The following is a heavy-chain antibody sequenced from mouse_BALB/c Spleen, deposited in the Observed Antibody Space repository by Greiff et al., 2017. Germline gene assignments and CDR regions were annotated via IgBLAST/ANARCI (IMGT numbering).Heavy chain of an antibody. CDR3: TITAYGNYVVFDY. CDR1: GYTFTSYW. D-gene: IGHD2-1*01. CDR2: IYPGNSDT. Sequence: EVQLQQSGPVLARPGASVKMSCKASGYTFTSYWMHWVKQRPGQGLEWIGAIYPGNSDTSYNQKFKGKAKLTAVTSTSTAYMGLSSLTNEDSAVYYCTITAYGNYVVFDYWGQGTTLTVSS. J-gene: IGHJ2*01. V-gene: IGHV1-5*01.